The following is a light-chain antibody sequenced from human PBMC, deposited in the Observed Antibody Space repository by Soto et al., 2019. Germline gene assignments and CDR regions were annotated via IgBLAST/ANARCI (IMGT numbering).Light chain of an antibody. CDR3: CSYAGSSNWV. CDR2: EGS. V-gene: IGLV2-23*01. J-gene: IGLJ7*01. Sequence: QSVLTQPASVSGSPGQSITISCTGTSSDVGSYNLVSWYQQHPGKAPKLMIYEGSKRPSGVSNRFSGSKSGNTASLTISVLQAEDEADYYCCSYAGSSNWVFGGGTQLTVL. CDR1: SSDVGSYNL.